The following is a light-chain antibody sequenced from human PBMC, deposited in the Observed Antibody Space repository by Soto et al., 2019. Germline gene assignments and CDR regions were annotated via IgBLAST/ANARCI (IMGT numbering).Light chain of an antibody. V-gene: IGKV1-9*01. Sequence: QLTQSPSSLSSSLGDSVTVTCRDSQDIRNYLAWYQQKPGKAPKLLICDASTLYSGVPSRFSGSGSGTEFTLTISSLQPDDFATYYCQQHNSYFPWTCGQGTKVEIK. CDR3: QQHNSYFPWT. J-gene: IGKJ1*01. CDR2: DAS. CDR1: QDIRNY.